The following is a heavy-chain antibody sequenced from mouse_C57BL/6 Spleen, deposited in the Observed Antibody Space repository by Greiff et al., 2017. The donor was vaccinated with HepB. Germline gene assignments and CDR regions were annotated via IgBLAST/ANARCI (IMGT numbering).Heavy chain of an antibody. Sequence: SGAELVRPGASVTLSCKASGYTFTDYEMHWVKQTPVHGLEWIGAIDPETGGTAYNQKFKGKAILTADKSSSTAYMELRSLTSEDSAVYYCTRITTVVADWYFDVWGTGTTVTVSS. CDR2: IDPETGGT. CDR1: GYTFTDYE. V-gene: IGHV1-15*01. CDR3: TRITTVVADWYFDV. J-gene: IGHJ1*03. D-gene: IGHD1-1*01.